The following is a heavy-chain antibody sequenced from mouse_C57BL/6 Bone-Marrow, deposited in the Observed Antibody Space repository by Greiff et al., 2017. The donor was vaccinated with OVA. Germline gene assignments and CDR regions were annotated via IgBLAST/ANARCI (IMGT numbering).Heavy chain of an antibody. V-gene: IGHV1-22*01. CDR2: INPNNGGT. D-gene: IGHD1-1*01. CDR3: ARLDWILSTVVSTDFDV. CDR1: GYTFTDYN. Sequence: VQLQQSGPELVKPGASVKMSCKASGYTFTDYNMHWVKQSHGKSLEWIGYINPNNGGTSYNQKFKGKATLTVNKSSSTAYMELRSLTSVDSAVYYCARLDWILSTVVSTDFDVWGTGTTVTVSS. J-gene: IGHJ1*03.